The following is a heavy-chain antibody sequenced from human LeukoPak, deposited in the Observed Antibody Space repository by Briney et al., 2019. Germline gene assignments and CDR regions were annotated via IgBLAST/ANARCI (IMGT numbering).Heavy chain of an antibody. V-gene: IGHV4-4*07. D-gene: IGHD3-10*01. Sequence: SETLSLTCTVSGGSISRYYWSWIRQPAGKGLEWIGRIYTSGSTHYNPSLKSRVTMSVDTSKNQFSLKLSSVTAADTAVYYCARDLYYYGSGSLADYWGQGTLVTVSS. J-gene: IGHJ4*02. CDR1: GGSISRYY. CDR3: ARDLYYYGSGSLADY. CDR2: IYTSGST.